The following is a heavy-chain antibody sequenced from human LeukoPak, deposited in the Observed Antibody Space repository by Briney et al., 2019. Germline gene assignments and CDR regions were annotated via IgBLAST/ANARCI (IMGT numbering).Heavy chain of an antibody. Sequence: PGGSLRLSCAASGFTFSSYSMNWVRQAPGKGLEWVSSISSSSSYIYYADSVKGRFTISRDNSKNTLYLQMNSLRAEDTAVYYCARVRDGYNQGAFDIWGQGTMVTVSS. CDR3: ARVRDGYNQGAFDI. CDR2: ISSSSSYI. J-gene: IGHJ3*02. V-gene: IGHV3-21*04. CDR1: GFTFSSYS. D-gene: IGHD5-24*01.